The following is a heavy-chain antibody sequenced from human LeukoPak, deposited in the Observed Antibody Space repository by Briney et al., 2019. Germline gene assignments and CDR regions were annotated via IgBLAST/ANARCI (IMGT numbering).Heavy chain of an antibody. J-gene: IGHJ4*02. Sequence: GGSLRLSCAASGFTFSSYWMSWVRQAPGKGLEWVANIKQDGSEKYYVDSVKGRFTISRDNAKNSLYLQMNSLRAEDTAVYYCARVTSVAGKSDDYWGQGTLATVSS. CDR2: IKQDGSEK. CDR1: GFTFSSYW. D-gene: IGHD6-19*01. CDR3: ARVTSVAGKSDDY. V-gene: IGHV3-7*03.